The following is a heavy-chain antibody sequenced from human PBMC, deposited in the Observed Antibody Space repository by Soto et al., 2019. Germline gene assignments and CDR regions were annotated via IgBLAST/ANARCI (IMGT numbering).Heavy chain of an antibody. CDR2: IYYSGST. Sequence: SETLSLTCTVSGGPISSYYWSWIRQPPGKGLEWIGYIYYSGSTNYNPSLKSRVTISVDTSKNQFSLKLSSVTAADTAVYYCASYIYDILTGPRGWFDPWGQGTLVTVSS. J-gene: IGHJ5*02. CDR1: GGPISSYY. CDR3: ASYIYDILTGPRGWFDP. V-gene: IGHV4-59*01. D-gene: IGHD3-9*01.